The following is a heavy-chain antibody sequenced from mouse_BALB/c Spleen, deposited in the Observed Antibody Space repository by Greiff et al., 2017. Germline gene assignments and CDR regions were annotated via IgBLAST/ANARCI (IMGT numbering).Heavy chain of an antibody. D-gene: IGHD1-1*01. CDR1: GFSLTDYG. CDR2: IWGGGST. J-gene: IGHJ4*01. CDR3: AKQITTVVANDYAMDY. V-gene: IGHV2-6-5*01. Sequence: VKLVESGPGLVAPSQSLSITCTVSGFSLTDYGVSWIRQPPGKGLEWLGVIWGGGSTYYNSALKSRLSISKDNSKSQVFLKMNSLQTDDTAMYYCAKQITTVVANDYAMDYWGQGTSVTVSS.